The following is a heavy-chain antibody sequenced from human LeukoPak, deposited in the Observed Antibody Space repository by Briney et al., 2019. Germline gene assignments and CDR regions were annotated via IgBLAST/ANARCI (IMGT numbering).Heavy chain of an antibody. CDR3: ARDKAPGGKRWFDP. D-gene: IGHD4-23*01. J-gene: IGHJ5*02. V-gene: IGHV4-59*01. CDR1: GVSISTYY. CDR2: ISDVGSN. Sequence: SETLSLTCTVSGVSISTYYWSWIRQHPGKGLEWIGYISDVGSNDYNPSLKGRVTISRDTSKNQFSLRLSSVTAADAAVYHCARDKAPGGKRWFDPWGQGTLVIVSS.